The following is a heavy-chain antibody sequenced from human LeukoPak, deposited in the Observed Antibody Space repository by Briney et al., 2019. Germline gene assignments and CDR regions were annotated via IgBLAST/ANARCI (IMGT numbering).Heavy chain of an antibody. D-gene: IGHD3-16*01. CDR3: ARHYGP. Sequence: EASETLSLTCTVSGGSVRSDSYYWSWIRQPPGKGLEWIGYVYYSGSTNYNPSLKSRVTISVDTSKNQFSLKLNSVTATDTAVYYCARHYGPWGQGTLVTVSS. J-gene: IGHJ4*02. V-gene: IGHV4-61*01. CDR2: VYYSGST. CDR1: GGSVRSDSYY.